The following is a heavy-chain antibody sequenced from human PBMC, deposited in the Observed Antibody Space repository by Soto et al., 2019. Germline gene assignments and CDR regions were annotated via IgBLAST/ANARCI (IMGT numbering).Heavy chain of an antibody. V-gene: IGHV4-59*01. CDR3: ARDNGSGSYYNVFDY. D-gene: IGHD3-10*01. CDR2: IYYSGST. Sequence: SETLSLTCTVSGGSISSYYWSWIRQPPGKGLEWIGYIYYSGSTNYNPSLKSRVTISVDTSKNQFSLKLSSVTAADMAVYYCARDNGSGSYYNVFDYWGQGTLVTVAS. J-gene: IGHJ4*02. CDR1: GGSISSYY.